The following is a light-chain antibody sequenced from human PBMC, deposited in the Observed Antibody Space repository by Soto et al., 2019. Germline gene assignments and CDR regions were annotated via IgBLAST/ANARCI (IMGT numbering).Light chain of an antibody. CDR1: SSDVGGYNY. V-gene: IGLV2-8*01. CDR3: SSYAGSNNV. CDR2: EVS. J-gene: IGLJ1*01. Sequence: QLVLTQPPSASGSPGQSVTISCTGTSSDVGGYNYVSWYQQHPGKAPKLMISEVSKRPSGVPDRFSGSKSGNTASLTVSGLQAEDEADYYCSSYAGSNNVFGTGTKLTVL.